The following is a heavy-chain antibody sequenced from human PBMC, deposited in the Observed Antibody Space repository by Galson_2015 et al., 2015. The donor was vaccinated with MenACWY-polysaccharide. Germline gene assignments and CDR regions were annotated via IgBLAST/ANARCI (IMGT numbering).Heavy chain of an antibody. D-gene: IGHD6-6*01. Sequence: SVKVSCKASGYTFTSNGISWVRQAPGQGLEWMGWIGTYNGNTDNAQKFQGRVTMTTDTSTATAFMELRSLGSDDTAVYYCARDGSSSTAPRPSKYWGQGTLVTVSS. CDR3: ARDGSSSTAPRPSKY. CDR2: IGTYNGNT. CDR1: GYTFTSNG. V-gene: IGHV1-18*01. J-gene: IGHJ4*02.